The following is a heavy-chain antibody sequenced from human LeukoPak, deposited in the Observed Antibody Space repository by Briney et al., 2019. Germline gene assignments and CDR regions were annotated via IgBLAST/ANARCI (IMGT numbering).Heavy chain of an antibody. V-gene: IGHV3-30*03. CDR3: ASLRYGSGSYYNDY. CDR2: ISYDGSNK. D-gene: IGHD3-10*01. J-gene: IGHJ4*02. CDR1: GFTFRNYG. Sequence: GGSLRLSCAASGFTFRNYGMVWVRQSPGKGLEWVAIISYDGSNKYHADSVKGRFTISRDNSKNTLYLQMNSLRTEDTAVYYRASLRYGSGSYYNDYWGQGTLVTVSS.